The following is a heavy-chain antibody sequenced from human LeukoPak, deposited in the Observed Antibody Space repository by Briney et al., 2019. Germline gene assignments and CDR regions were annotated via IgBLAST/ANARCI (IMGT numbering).Heavy chain of an antibody. V-gene: IGHV1-18*01. J-gene: IGHJ4*02. CDR1: GYMFASYG. D-gene: IGHD5-18*01. CDR3: ARDLFEYTYGLPFEY. CDR2: TGVYNDNT. Sequence: ASVKVSCKASGYMFASYGISWARQPPGQGLEWMGWTGVYNDNTNLAPKFQGRVTMTTDISTRTAVMELRSMRSDDTAVYYCARDLFEYTYGLPFEYWGQGTLVTVSS.